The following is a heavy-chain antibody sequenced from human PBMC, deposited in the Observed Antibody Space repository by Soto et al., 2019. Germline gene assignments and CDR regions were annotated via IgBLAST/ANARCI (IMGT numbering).Heavy chain of an antibody. D-gene: IGHD3-16*01. Sequence: EVPLLESGGGLVQPGGSLRLSCAASGFTFSSYAMSWVRQAPGKGLEWVSAISGSGGSTYYADSVKGRFTISRDNSKNTLYLQMNSLRAEDTAVYYCAKCYGGDFYYYYGMDVWGQGTTVTVSS. CDR2: ISGSGGST. CDR1: GFTFSSYA. CDR3: AKCYGGDFYYYYGMDV. J-gene: IGHJ6*02. V-gene: IGHV3-23*01.